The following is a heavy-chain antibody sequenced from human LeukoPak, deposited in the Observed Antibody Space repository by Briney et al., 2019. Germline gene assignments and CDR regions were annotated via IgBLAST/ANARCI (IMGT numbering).Heavy chain of an antibody. Sequence: PGGSLRLSCAASGFTVSSNYMSWVRQAPGKGLEWVSVIYSGGSTYYADSVKGRFTISRDNSKNTLYLQMNSLRAEDTAVYYCARGASTKWMDYGSGSSNDYWGQGTLVTVSS. CDR1: GFTVSSNY. J-gene: IGHJ4*02. CDR3: ARGASTKWMDYGSGSSNDY. V-gene: IGHV3-66*01. D-gene: IGHD3-10*01. CDR2: IYSGGST.